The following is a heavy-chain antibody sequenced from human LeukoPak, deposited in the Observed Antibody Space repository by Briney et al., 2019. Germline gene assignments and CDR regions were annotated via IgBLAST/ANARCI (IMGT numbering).Heavy chain of an antibody. D-gene: IGHD1-26*01. J-gene: IGHJ3*02. CDR1: GYTFTSYG. Sequence: ASVKVSCTASGYTFTSYGISWVRQAPGQGLEWMGWISAYNGNTNYAQKLQGRVTMTTDTSTSTAYMELRSLRSDDTAVYYCARDLIVGAALPTDAFDIWGQGTMVTVSS. CDR2: ISAYNGNT. V-gene: IGHV1-18*01. CDR3: ARDLIVGAALPTDAFDI.